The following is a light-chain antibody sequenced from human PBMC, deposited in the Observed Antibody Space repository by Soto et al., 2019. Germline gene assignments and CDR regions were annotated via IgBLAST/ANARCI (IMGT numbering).Light chain of an antibody. CDR1: SSNLGAGYD. J-gene: IGLJ2*01. CDR3: QSYDGSLATSI. Sequence: QSVLTQPPSVSGTPGQRVSISCTGTSSNLGAGYDVHWYHQLPGAAPRLLIFGNNVRPSGVPDRFSGSKSGTSASLAITGLQAEDEAIYHCQSYDGSLATSIFGAGTKLTVL. CDR2: GNN. V-gene: IGLV1-40*01.